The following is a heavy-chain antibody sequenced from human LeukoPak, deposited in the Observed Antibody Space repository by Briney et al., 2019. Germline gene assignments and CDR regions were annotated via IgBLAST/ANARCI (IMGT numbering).Heavy chain of an antibody. CDR2: IGHVAGDI. J-gene: IGHJ4*01. V-gene: IGHV3-21*01. CDR1: GFTFTDVS. CDR3: ARDPYTGSMFDY. Sequence: MTGGSVRLSCITSGFTFTDVSMSWVRQAPGKGLEWVAFIGHVAGDIFYGDSVKGRFTISRDDAKGSVYLQMDSLRVDDTAVYFCARDPYTGSMFDYWGHGTLVTVSS. D-gene: IGHD1-1*01.